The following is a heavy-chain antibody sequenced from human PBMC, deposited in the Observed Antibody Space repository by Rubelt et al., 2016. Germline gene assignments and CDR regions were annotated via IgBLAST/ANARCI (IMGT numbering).Heavy chain of an antibody. CDR1: GGSISSGDYY. Sequence: QVQLQESGPGLVKPSQTLSLTCTVSGGSISSGDYYWSWIRQHPGKGLEWIGYIYYSGSTYYNPSLKSRVTISVDTSKNQFSLKLGSATAAYTAVYYCARDAEESYFDYWGQGTLVTVSS. V-gene: IGHV4-31*03. J-gene: IGHJ4*02. CDR2: IYYSGST. CDR3: ARDAEESYFDY.